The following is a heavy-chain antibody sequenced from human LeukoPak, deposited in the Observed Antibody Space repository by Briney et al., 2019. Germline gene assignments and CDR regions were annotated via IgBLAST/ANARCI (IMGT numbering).Heavy chain of an antibody. CDR1: GGSISSYY. D-gene: IGHD3-22*01. CDR3: ARDLTYYDSSDYTYYYGMDV. Sequence: SETLSLTCTVSGGSISSYYWSWIRQPPGKGLEWIGYIYYSGSTNYNPSLKSRVTISVDTSKNQFSLKLSSVTAADTAVYYCARDLTYYDSSDYTYYYGMDVWGQGTTVTVSS. CDR2: IYYSGST. V-gene: IGHV4-59*01. J-gene: IGHJ6*02.